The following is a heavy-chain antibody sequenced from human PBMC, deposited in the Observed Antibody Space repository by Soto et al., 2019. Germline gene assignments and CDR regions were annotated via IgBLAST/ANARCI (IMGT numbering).Heavy chain of an antibody. CDR2: IYWDDDK. CDR1: GFSLSTSGVG. Sequence: QITLKESGPTLVRPTQTLTLTCTFSGFSLSTSGVGVGWIRQPPGKALEWLALIYWDDDKRYSPSLKSRLTNTKDTSKNQVLLTMTTVDPVDTATYYCAHRAATTDSYYFDYWGQGTLITVSS. J-gene: IGHJ4*02. V-gene: IGHV2-5*02. CDR3: AHRAATTDSYYFDY. D-gene: IGHD1-1*01.